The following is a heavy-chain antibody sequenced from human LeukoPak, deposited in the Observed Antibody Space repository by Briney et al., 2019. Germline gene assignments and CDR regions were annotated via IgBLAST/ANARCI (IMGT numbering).Heavy chain of an antibody. CDR2: IRSKANSYAT. Sequence: PGGSLKLSCAASGFTFSGSAMHWVRQASGKGLEWVGRIRSKANSYATAYAASVKGRFTISRDDSKNTAYLQMNSLKTEDTAVYYCTSRPGIAVVKDYWGQGTLVTVSS. V-gene: IGHV3-73*01. CDR3: TSRPGIAVVKDY. J-gene: IGHJ4*02. D-gene: IGHD6-19*01. CDR1: GFTFSGSA.